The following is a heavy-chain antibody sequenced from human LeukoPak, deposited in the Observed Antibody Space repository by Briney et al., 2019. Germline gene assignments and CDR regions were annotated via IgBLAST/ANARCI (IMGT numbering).Heavy chain of an antibody. CDR2: IFYSGTT. J-gene: IGHJ4*02. CDR3: ATYISSSGYFDY. V-gene: IGHV4-39*01. D-gene: IGHD6-6*01. Sequence: PSETLSLTCTVSGGSIRSSSYHWGWIRQPPGKGLEWIGSIFYSGTTYYNPSLKSRVTISVDTSKNQFSLKLSSVTAADTAVYYCATYISSSGYFDYWGQGTLVTVSS. CDR1: GGSIRSSSYH.